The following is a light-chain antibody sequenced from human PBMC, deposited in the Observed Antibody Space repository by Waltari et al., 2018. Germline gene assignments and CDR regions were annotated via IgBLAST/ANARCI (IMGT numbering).Light chain of an antibody. CDR3: MHSLQTPWT. CDR1: QSLLHSNGYNY. J-gene: IGKJ1*01. V-gene: IGKV2-28*01. CDR2: VGS. Sequence: DIVMTQSPLSLPVTPGEPASIPCKSSQSLLHSNGYNYVGWYLQKPGQSPQLLIYVGSNRASGVPDRFSVSASGTDFTLKISRLEAEDVGVYFCMHSLQTPWTFGQGTRVEIK.